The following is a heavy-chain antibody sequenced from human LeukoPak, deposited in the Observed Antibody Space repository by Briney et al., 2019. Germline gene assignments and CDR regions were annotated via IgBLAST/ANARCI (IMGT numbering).Heavy chain of an antibody. Sequence: GGSLRLSCAASGFTFSNAGMSWVRQAPGKGLEGVGRIKSKTDGGTTDYAAPVKGRFTISRDDSKHTWDLQMNSLKTEDTAVYYCTTGYCSRTSCYYFDYWGQGTLVTVSS. CDR3: TTGYCSRTSCYYFDY. J-gene: IGHJ4*02. D-gene: IGHD2-2*01. CDR2: IKSKTDGGTT. V-gene: IGHV3-15*01. CDR1: GFTFSNAG.